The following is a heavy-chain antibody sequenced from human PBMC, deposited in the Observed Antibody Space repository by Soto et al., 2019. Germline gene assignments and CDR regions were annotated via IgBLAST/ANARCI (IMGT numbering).Heavy chain of an antibody. CDR3: ARPTVTKLVLAY. CDR2: IYYTGST. J-gene: IGHJ4*02. V-gene: IGHV4-39*01. CDR1: GGSISSTSYY. Sequence: SETLSLTCTVSGGSISSTSYYWGWIRQPPGRGLEWIGSIYYTGSTYYNPSLKSRVTISVDTSKNQFSLKLSSVTAADTAVYYCARPTVTKLVLAYWGQGTLVTVSS. D-gene: IGHD4-17*01.